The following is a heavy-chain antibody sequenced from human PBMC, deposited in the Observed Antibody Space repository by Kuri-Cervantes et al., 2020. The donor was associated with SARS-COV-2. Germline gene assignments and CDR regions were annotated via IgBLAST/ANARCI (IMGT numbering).Heavy chain of an antibody. CDR1: GGTFSSYA. V-gene: IGHV1-69*13. CDR2: IIPIFGTA. J-gene: IGHJ4*02. CDR3: ARGRVAGSHLSFYY. D-gene: IGHD6-19*01. Sequence: SVKVSCKASGGTFSSYAISWVRQAPGQGLEWMGGIIPIFGTANYAQKFQGRVTITADESTSTAYMELSSLRSEDTAVYYCARGRVAGSHLSFYYWGQGTPVTRLL.